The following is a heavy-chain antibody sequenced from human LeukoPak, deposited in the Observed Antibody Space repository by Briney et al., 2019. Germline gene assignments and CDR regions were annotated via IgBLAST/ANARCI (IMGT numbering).Heavy chain of an antibody. CDR3: VGGIGWLPDY. J-gene: IGHJ4*02. V-gene: IGHV3-7*01. CDR2: IEQDGSEK. CDR1: GLTFSAYW. Sequence: PGGSLRLSCAASGLTFSAYWGNWVRQAPGKGLEWVANIEQDGSEKNYVDSVKGRFTISRDNGENSLYLQMNSLRVEDTGDYYCVGGIGWLPDYWGQGTLVTVSS. D-gene: IGHD6-19*01.